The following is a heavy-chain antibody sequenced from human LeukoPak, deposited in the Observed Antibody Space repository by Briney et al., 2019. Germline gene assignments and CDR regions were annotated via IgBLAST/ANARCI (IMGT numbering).Heavy chain of an antibody. CDR3: ARDSLWAFDI. V-gene: IGHV3-30-3*01. Sequence: GRSLRLSCAASGFTFSNYTMHWVRQAPGKGLEWVALISYDGSNKYYADSVKGRFTISRDNSKNTLYLQMNSLRAEDTAVYYCARDSLWAFDIWGQGTMVTVSS. CDR1: GFTFSNYT. J-gene: IGHJ3*02. CDR2: ISYDGSNK.